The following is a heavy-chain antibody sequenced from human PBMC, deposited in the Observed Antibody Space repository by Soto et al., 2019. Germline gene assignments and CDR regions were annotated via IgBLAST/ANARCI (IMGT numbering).Heavy chain of an antibody. CDR3: ARATAMTHGAFDI. V-gene: IGHV3-21*01. D-gene: IGHD5-18*01. CDR2: ISSSSSYI. CDR1: GFTFSSYS. Sequence: PGGSLRLSCAASGFTFSSYSMNWVRQAPGKGLEWVSSISSSSSYIYYADSVKGRFTISRDNAKNSLYLQMNSLRAEDTAVYYCARATAMTHGAFDIWGQGTMVTVS. J-gene: IGHJ3*02.